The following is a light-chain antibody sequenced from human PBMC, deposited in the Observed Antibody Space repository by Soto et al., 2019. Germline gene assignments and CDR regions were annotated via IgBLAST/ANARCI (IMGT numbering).Light chain of an antibody. Sequence: DIQMTQSPSSLSASVGDRVTITCQASQDITNYLNWYQQKPGKAPNLLIYDASNLETGVPSRFSGSGSGTDFTLTISSLQAEDIATYYCQQYDNVRGGFTFGPGTKVDIK. CDR1: QDITNY. CDR3: QQYDNVRGGFT. J-gene: IGKJ3*01. CDR2: DAS. V-gene: IGKV1-33*01.